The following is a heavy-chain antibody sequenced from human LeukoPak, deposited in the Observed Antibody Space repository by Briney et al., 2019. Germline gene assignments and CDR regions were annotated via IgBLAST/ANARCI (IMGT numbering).Heavy chain of an antibody. V-gene: IGHV4-59*01. D-gene: IGHD1-26*01. J-gene: IGHJ3*01. CDR2: VSHTGAT. Sequence: SETLSLTCSVSGASMNGYFWNWVRQTPEKGLEWIGYVSHTGATTSNPTLKSRVSITIDTSKCQISLTMTSVTAADSALYYCARDRRGSFYTFDLWGPGTIVSVS. CDR1: GASMNGYF. CDR3: ARDRRGSFYTFDL.